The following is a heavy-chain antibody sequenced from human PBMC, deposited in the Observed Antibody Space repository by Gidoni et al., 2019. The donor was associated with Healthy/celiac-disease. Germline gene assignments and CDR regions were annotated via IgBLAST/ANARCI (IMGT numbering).Heavy chain of an antibody. V-gene: IGHV3-15*01. CDR3: TTDQLGHDYGDYVVYFDY. CDR2: IKSKTDGGTT. J-gene: IGHJ4*02. Sequence: EVQLVESGGGLVKPGGYLGISFAASGLTFSNAWMRWVRQAPGKGVGWVGRIKSKTDGGTTDYAAPVKGRFTISRDDSKNTLYLQMNSLKTEDTAVYYCTTDQLGHDYGDYVVYFDYWGQGTLVTVSS. CDR1: GLTFSNAW. D-gene: IGHD4-17*01.